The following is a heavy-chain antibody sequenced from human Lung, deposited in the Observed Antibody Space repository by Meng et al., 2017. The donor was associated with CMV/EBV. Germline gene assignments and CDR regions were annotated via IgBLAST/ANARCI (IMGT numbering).Heavy chain of an antibody. CDR1: GGSISSGGYY. CDR3: ARVGCSSTSCPDY. J-gene: IGHJ4*02. CDR2: IYYSGST. Sequence: LXCTVSGGSISSGGYYWSWIRQHPGKGLEWIGYIYYSGSTYYNPSLKSRVTISVDTSKNQFSLKLSSVTAADTAVYYCARVGCSSTSCPDYWGQGTXVTVSS. D-gene: IGHD2-2*01. V-gene: IGHV4-31*03.